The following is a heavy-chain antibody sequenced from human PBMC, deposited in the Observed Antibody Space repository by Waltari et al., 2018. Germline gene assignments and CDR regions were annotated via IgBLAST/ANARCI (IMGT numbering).Heavy chain of an antibody. J-gene: IGHJ4*02. CDR1: VFTCRNFG. Sequence: QVNLVESGGGVVQPGGSLRLSCATSVFTCRNFGMHWVRQAPGKGLEWVAPIWFDGSDKFYADSVRGRFTISRDNSARTLYLDMDSLRLDDTAMYYCAKDAFGNTYLDFWGQGTLVTVSS. CDR2: IWFDGSDK. V-gene: IGHV3-30*02. D-gene: IGHD2-2*02. CDR3: AKDAFGNTYLDF.